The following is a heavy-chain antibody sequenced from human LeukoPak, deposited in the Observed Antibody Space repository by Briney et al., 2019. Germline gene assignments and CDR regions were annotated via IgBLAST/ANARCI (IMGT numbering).Heavy chain of an antibody. J-gene: IGHJ3*02. CDR3: AREMETGSWAFDI. Sequence: SETLSLTCTVSGGSISSYYWSWIRQPPGKGLEWIGYIYYSGSTSYNPSLKSRVTISVDTSKNQLSLRLSSVTAADTAVYYCAREMETGSWAFDIWGQGTMVTVSS. CDR2: IYYSGST. CDR1: GGSISSYY. V-gene: IGHV4-59*01. D-gene: IGHD6-6*01.